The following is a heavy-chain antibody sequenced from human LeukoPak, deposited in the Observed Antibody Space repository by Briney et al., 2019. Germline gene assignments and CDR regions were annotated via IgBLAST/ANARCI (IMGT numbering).Heavy chain of an antibody. V-gene: IGHV3-74*01. CDR2: INSDGSAT. CDR3: ASDSPYYGIDV. J-gene: IGHJ6*02. CDR1: GFPFSSYW. Sequence: GGSLRLSCAASGFPFSSYWMHWVRQVPGKGLLWVSRINSDGSATIYADSVRGRFTISRDNAKNTLYLQMSGLRVEDTAVYHCASDSPYYGIDVWGQGTTVTVSS.